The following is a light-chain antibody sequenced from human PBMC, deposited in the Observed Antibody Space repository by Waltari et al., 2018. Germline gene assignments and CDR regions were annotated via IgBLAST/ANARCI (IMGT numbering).Light chain of an antibody. CDR2: KAS. CDR3: QEYDSFWT. CDR1: ESISNW. V-gene: IGKV1-5*03. Sequence: IQMTQSPSTLSASVGDRFPLTCRASESISNWLAWYQQKPGTAPKVLIHKASSLESRSPTRFSRSGSATEFTLTISNLQPDDCATYYCQEYDSFWTFGQGTKVEIK. J-gene: IGKJ1*01.